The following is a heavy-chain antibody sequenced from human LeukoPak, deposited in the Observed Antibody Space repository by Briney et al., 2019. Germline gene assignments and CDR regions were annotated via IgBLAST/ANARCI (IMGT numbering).Heavy chain of an antibody. CDR1: GFTLTDYG. J-gene: IGHJ4*02. D-gene: IGHD6-6*01. V-gene: IGHV3-30*18. CDR2: ISHDGSNE. CDR3: AKAAYSSASYFDH. Sequence: GGSLRLSCAASGFTLTDYGLPWVRQAPGKGLEWVAVISHDGSNEYYGDSVKGRFTISRDNSKSTLYLQMDSLRPEDTGVYHCAKAAYSSASYFDHWGQGTLVTVSS.